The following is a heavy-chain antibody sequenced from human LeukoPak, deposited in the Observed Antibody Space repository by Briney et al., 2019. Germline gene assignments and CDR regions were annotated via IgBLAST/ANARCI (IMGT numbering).Heavy chain of an antibody. CDR1: GFTFSSFC. Sequence: PGRSLRLSCAASGFTFSSFCMHWVRQAPGKGLEWVAVIWYDGGHKYYADSVKGRFSISRDNSKNTLYLQMNSLRAEDTAVYYCARDRDYDSANFDYWGQGTLVTVSS. J-gene: IGHJ4*02. CDR2: IWYDGGHK. V-gene: IGHV3-33*01. D-gene: IGHD3-22*01. CDR3: ARDRDYDSANFDY.